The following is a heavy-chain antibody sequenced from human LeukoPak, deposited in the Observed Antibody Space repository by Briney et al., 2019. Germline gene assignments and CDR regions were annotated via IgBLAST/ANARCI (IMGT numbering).Heavy chain of an antibody. CDR2: IDPYGGS. Sequence: SETLSLTCAVYGGSFSGYHWSWIRQNTGKGLEWIGEIDPYGGSNYNPSLKSRVTISVDTSKNQFSLKLSSVTAADTAVYYCARARRGDGYKFPSAFDIWGQGTMVTVSS. CDR1: GGSFSGYH. V-gene: IGHV4-34*01. CDR3: ARARRGDGYKFPSAFDI. J-gene: IGHJ3*02. D-gene: IGHD5-24*01.